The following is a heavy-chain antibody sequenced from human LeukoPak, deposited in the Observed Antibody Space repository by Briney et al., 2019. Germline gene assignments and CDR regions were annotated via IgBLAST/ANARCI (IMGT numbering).Heavy chain of an antibody. J-gene: IGHJ4*02. CDR2: ISATGNYI. V-gene: IGHV3-21*01. D-gene: IGHD5-18*01. Sequence: GGSLRLSCAASGFIFSGYSMNWVRQAPGKGLEWVSSISATGNYIYYADSVKGRFTISRGNAKNSLYLQMNSLRAEDTAVYYCARDRSGYTFDDWGQGTLVTVSS. CDR3: ARDRSGYTFDD. CDR1: GFIFSGYS.